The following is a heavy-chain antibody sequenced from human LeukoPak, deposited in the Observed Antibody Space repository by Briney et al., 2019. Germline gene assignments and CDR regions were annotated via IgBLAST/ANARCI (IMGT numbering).Heavy chain of an antibody. CDR3: AKDRRDKNYPFDY. CDR2: ISGSGGST. V-gene: IGHV3-23*01. Sequence: GGSLRLSCAASGFTVSSNYMSWVRQAPGKGLEWVSAISGSGGSTYYADSVKGQFTISRDNSKNTLYLQMNSLRAEDTAVYYCAKDRRDKNYPFDYWGQGTLVTVSS. CDR1: GFTVSSNY. J-gene: IGHJ4*02. D-gene: IGHD1-7*01.